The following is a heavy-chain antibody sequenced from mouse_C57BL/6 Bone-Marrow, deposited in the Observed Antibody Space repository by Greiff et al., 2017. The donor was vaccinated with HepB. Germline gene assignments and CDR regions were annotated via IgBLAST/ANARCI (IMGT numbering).Heavy chain of an antibody. J-gene: IGHJ2*01. D-gene: IGHD1-1*01. Sequence: QVQLQQPGAELVRPGSSVKLSCKASGYTFTSYWMHWVKQRPIQGLEWIGNIDPSDSENHYNQKFKDKATLTVDKSSSTAYMQLSSLTSEDSAVYYCARREGITTVVATPYFDYWGQGTTLTVSS. CDR2: IDPSDSEN. CDR1: GYTFTSYW. CDR3: ARREGITTVVATPYFDY. V-gene: IGHV1-52*01.